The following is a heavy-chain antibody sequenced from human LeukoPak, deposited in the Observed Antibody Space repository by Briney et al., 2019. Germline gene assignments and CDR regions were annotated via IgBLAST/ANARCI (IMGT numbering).Heavy chain of an antibody. Sequence: VGSLRLSCAASGVTFSSYGMHWARHAPAKGLEWVAVISYDGRNKYYADSVKGRLTISRDHYKNTLYLQMNSLRAEDTAVYYCPKNRLRCCSSTSCLNYFDYWGEGTLVTISS. J-gene: IGHJ4*02. CDR1: GVTFSSYG. CDR2: ISYDGRNK. D-gene: IGHD2-2*01. CDR3: PKNRLRCCSSTSCLNYFDY. V-gene: IGHV3-30*18.